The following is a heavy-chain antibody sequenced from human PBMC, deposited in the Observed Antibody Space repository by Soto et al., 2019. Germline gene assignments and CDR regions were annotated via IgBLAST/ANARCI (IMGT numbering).Heavy chain of an antibody. J-gene: IGHJ4*02. Sequence: GGSLRLSCTASGFTFGDYAMSWVRQAPGKGLEWVGFIRSKAYGGTTEYAASVKGRFTISRDDSKSIAYLQMNSLKTEDTAVYYCTREPRGYSYGCDYWGQGTLVTVSS. CDR3: TREPRGYSYGCDY. CDR1: GFTFGDYA. CDR2: IRSKAYGGTT. D-gene: IGHD5-18*01. V-gene: IGHV3-49*04.